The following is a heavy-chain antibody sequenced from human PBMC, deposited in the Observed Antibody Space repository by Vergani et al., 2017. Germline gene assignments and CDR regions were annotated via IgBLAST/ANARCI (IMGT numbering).Heavy chain of an antibody. Sequence: EVQLLESGGGSVQPGGSLRLSCAASGFTFSTCAMSWVRQAPGKGLEWVSGISGSAGSTYYAGSVKGRFTVSRDNSKNTLYLQVSSLRVEDTAIYYCAKDSCETTSWVGGRFGSWGQGTLVTVSS. CDR2: ISGSAGST. CDR3: AKDSCETTSWVGGRFGS. D-gene: IGHD3-16*01. V-gene: IGHV3-23*01. CDR1: GFTFSTCA. J-gene: IGHJ4*02.